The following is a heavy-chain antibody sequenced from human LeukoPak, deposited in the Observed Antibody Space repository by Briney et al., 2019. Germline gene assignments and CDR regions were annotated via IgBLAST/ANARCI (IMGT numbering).Heavy chain of an antibody. J-gene: IGHJ4*02. CDR3: AKDPYSGSYFDF. D-gene: IGHD1-26*01. Sequence: GGSLRLSCAASGFTFSSYAMSWVRQAPGKGLECDSAISGSGGSTYYADSVKSRFTISRDNSKNTLYLQMNSLRAEDTAVYYCAKDPYSGSYFDFWGQGTLVTVSS. CDR2: ISGSGGST. CDR1: GFTFSSYA. V-gene: IGHV3-23*01.